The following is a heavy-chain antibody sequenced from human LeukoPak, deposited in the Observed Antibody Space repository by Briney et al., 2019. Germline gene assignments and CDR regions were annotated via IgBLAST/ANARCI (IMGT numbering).Heavy chain of an antibody. CDR2: ISSSSSYI. V-gene: IGHV3-21*01. Sequence: GWSLRLSCAASGFTFSSYSMNWVRQAPGKGLEWVSSISSSSSYIYYADSVKGRFTISRGNAKNSLNLLKNRLIAEAKVVYYCARDRVTMVGGDIIPNDYWRQGTMVTVRS. J-gene: IGHJ4*02. D-gene: IGHD3-10*01. CDR3: ARDRVTMVGGDIIPNDY. CDR1: GFTFSSYS.